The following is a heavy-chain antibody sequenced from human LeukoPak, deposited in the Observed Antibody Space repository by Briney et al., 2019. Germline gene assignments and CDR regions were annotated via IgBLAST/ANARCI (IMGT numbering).Heavy chain of an antibody. D-gene: IGHD1-26*01. V-gene: IGHV3-53*01. CDR3: ARGSGPYNWFDP. CDR1: GFTVSNSN. J-gene: IGHJ5*02. Sequence: GGSLRLSCSASGFTVSNSNMNWVRQAPGKGLEWISVIYSGGSNHYADSVKGRFTISRDNAKNSLYLQMNSLRAEDTAVYYCARGSGPYNWFDPWGQGTLVTVSS. CDR2: IYSGGSN.